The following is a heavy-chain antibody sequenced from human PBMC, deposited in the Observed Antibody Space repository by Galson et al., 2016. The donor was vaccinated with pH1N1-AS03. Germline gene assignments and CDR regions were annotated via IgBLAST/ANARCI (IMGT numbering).Heavy chain of an antibody. CDR3: ARARTTATKGEIGF. V-gene: IGHV1-8*01. CDR1: GYTFTTFD. Sequence: SVKVSCKASGYTFTTFDINWVRLATGQGLEWMGWMNPNSANTGYAQKFQDRVTMTRNTSISTAYMELSSLRSEDTAVYYCARARTTATKGEIGFWGQGTLVTVSS. J-gene: IGHJ4*02. CDR2: MNPNSANT. D-gene: IGHD4-11*01.